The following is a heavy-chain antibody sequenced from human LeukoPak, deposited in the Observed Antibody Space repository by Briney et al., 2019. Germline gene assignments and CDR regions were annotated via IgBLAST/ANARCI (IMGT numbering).Heavy chain of an antibody. Sequence: GSVKDSCKASGYTFTGCYMNWVRQAPGQGLEWMGWINSDNGFTKYAQKFQGRVTMTRDTSITTVYMDLTRLTSDDTAVYYCARNFDLKGFDPWGQGTLVTVSS. CDR3: ARNFDLKGFDP. CDR1: GYTFTGCY. CDR2: INSDNGFT. V-gene: IGHV1-2*02. J-gene: IGHJ5*02. D-gene: IGHD3-9*01.